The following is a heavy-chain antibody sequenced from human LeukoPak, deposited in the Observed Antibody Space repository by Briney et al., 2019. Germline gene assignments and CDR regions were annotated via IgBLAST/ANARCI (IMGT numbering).Heavy chain of an antibody. CDR3: ARHRYSSGSPFDY. D-gene: IGHD6-19*01. CDR2: IYYSGST. V-gene: IGHV4-59*08. CDR1: GGSISSYY. Sequence: SETLSLTCTVSGGSISSYYWSWIRQPPGKGLEWIGYIYYSGSTNYNPSLKSRVTISVDTSKNHFSLKLSSVTAADTAVYYCARHRYSSGSPFDYWGQGTLVTVSS. J-gene: IGHJ4*02.